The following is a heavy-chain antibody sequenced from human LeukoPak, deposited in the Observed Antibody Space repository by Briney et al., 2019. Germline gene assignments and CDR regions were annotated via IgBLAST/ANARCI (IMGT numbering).Heavy chain of an antibody. Sequence: GGSLRLSCAASGFIFSSYGMHWVRQAPGKGLEWVAFIRYDGSNKYYADSVKGRFTISRDNSKNTLYLQMNSLRAEDTAVYYCAKDPGYYDFWSGYYSSHPFDYWGQGTLVTVSS. CDR3: AKDPGYYDFWSGYYSSHPFDY. V-gene: IGHV3-30*02. CDR1: GFIFSSYG. CDR2: IRYDGSNK. J-gene: IGHJ4*02. D-gene: IGHD3-3*01.